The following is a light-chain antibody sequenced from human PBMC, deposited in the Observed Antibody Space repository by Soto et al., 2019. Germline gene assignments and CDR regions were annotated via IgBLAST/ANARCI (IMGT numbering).Light chain of an antibody. CDR1: RSVSNY. V-gene: IGKV3-11*01. CDR2: DTS. CDR3: QQRSGWPPSLT. Sequence: EVVLTQSPATLSLSPGETATLSCRASRSVSNYLAWYQQKPGQAPRLLIYDTSKSATGIPARFSGSGSGTDFTLTIGSLETEDFAVYFCQQRSGWPPSLTFGGGTKVQLK. J-gene: IGKJ4*01.